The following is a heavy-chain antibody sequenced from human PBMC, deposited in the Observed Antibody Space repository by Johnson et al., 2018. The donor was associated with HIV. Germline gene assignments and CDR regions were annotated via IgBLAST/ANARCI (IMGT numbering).Heavy chain of an antibody. D-gene: IGHD2-2*01. J-gene: IGHJ3*02. CDR2: IYSGGNT. Sequence: VQLVESGGGVVQPGGFMRLSCAASGFTVSSNYMSWVRQAPGKGLEWVSVIYSGGNTYHADSVKGRFPIPRDNSKNTLYLQMNTLRAEDTAVYYCARGFCSSASCYLHAFDIWGQGTMVTVSS. CDR1: GFTVSSNY. V-gene: IGHV3-66*02. CDR3: ARGFCSSASCYLHAFDI.